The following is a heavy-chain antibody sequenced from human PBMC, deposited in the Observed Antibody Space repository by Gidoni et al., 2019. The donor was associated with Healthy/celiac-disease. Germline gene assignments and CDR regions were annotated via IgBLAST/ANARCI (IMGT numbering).Heavy chain of an antibody. CDR1: GFTFSSYW. V-gene: IGHV3-74*01. CDR3: ARGSDDSSGYFRALDY. J-gene: IGHJ4*02. D-gene: IGHD3-22*01. Sequence: EVQLVESGGGLVQPGGSLRLSCAASGFTFSSYWMHWVRQAPGKGLVWVSRINSDGSSTSYADSVKGRFTISRDNAKNTLYLQMNSLRAEDTAVYYCARGSDDSSGYFRALDYWGQGTLVTVSS. CDR2: INSDGSST.